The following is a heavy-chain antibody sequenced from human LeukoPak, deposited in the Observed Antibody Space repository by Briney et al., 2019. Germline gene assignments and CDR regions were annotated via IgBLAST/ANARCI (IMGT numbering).Heavy chain of an antibody. V-gene: IGHV3-74*01. CDR1: GLTFSIFW. D-gene: IGHD3-16*01. J-gene: IGHJ4*02. CDR3: ARVGGSYGPFDY. CDR2: INSDGSST. Sequence: GPLKPFCAAPGLTFSIFWMPWVRQAPGKGLVGVSRINSDGSSTSYADSVKGRFTISRDNAKNTLYLQMNSRRAEDTAVYYCARVGGSYGPFDYWGQGTLVTVSS.